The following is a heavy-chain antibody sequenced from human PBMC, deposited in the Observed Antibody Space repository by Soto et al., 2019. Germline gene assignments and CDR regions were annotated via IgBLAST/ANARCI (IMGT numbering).Heavy chain of an antibody. Sequence: QVQLVQSGAEVKKPGSSVKVSCKASGGTFSSYAISWVRQAPGQGLEWMGGIIPIFGTANYAQKFQGRVTINPDESTRTAYMELSSLGSEETGVYYCARGDYYDSSVSHDYWGQGTLVTVSS. J-gene: IGHJ4*02. D-gene: IGHD3-22*01. CDR3: ARGDYYDSSVSHDY. CDR1: GGTFSSYA. CDR2: IIPIFGTA. V-gene: IGHV1-69*05.